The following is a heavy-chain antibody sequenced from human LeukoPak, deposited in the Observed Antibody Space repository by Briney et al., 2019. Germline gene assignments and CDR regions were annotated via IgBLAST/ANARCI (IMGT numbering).Heavy chain of an antibody. CDR3: ARLQGPYCGDCYSPGTRSDY. CDR1: GITFSSYS. J-gene: IGHJ4*02. D-gene: IGHD2-21*02. CDR2: ISHRSGYI. Sequence: PGGSLRLSCAASGITFSSYSMNWVRQAPGKGLEWVSSISHRSGYIYYADSVKGRFTISRDNAKNSLYLQMDSLRAEDTAVYYCARLQGPYCGDCYSPGTRSDYWGQGTLVTVSS. V-gene: IGHV3-21*01.